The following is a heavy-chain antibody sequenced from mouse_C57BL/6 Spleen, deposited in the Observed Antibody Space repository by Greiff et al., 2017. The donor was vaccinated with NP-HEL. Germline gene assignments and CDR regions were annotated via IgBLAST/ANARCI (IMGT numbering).Heavy chain of an antibody. CDR1: GFTFSSYA. CDR2: ISSGGDYI. Sequence: EVQVVESGEGLVKPGGSLKLSCAASGFTFSSYAMSWVRQTPEKRLEWVAYISSGGDYIYYADTVKGRFTISRDNARNTLYLQMSSLKSEDTAMYYCTRDLLGAWFAYWGQGTLVTVSA. CDR3: TRDLLGAWFAY. D-gene: IGHD2-1*01. V-gene: IGHV5-9-1*02. J-gene: IGHJ3*01.